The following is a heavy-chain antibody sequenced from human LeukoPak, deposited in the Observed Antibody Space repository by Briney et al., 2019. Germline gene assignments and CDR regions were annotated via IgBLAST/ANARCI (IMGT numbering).Heavy chain of an antibody. CDR3: ARVSSSWYTGAFDI. J-gene: IGHJ3*02. D-gene: IGHD6-13*01. Sequence: GGSLRLSCAASGFTFSSYGMHWVRQAPGKGLEWVAVISYDGSNKYYADSVKGRFTISRDNSKNTLYLQMNSLRAEDAAVYYCARVSSSWYTGAFDIWGQGTMVTVSS. CDR2: ISYDGSNK. V-gene: IGHV3-30*19. CDR1: GFTFSSYG.